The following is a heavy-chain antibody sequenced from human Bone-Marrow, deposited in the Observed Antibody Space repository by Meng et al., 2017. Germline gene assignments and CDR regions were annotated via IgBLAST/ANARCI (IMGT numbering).Heavy chain of an antibody. D-gene: IGHD3-10*01. CDR1: GFTFANYA. Sequence: GESLKISCAASGFTFANYAMSWVRQAPGKGLEWVSAIRGSGGTTYHGDSVRGRFTISRDNSKNILYLQMNGLRAEDTAVYYCAKGSYIDSYEVRDWGQGTLVTVSS. V-gene: IGHV3-23*01. CDR2: IRGSGGTT. J-gene: IGHJ4*02. CDR3: AKGSYIDSYEVRD.